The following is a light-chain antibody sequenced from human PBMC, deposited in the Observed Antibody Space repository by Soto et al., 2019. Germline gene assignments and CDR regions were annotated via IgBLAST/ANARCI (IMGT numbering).Light chain of an antibody. CDR1: QSVSSSY. CDR2: GAS. Sequence: EIVLTQYPGTLSLSPGERATLSCRASQSVSSSYLAWYQQRPGQAPRLLIYGASSRATGIPDRFSGTGSGTDFTLTISRLEPEDFAVYYCQQSVSSPYTFGQGTKLEIK. V-gene: IGKV3-20*01. CDR3: QQSVSSPYT. J-gene: IGKJ2*01.